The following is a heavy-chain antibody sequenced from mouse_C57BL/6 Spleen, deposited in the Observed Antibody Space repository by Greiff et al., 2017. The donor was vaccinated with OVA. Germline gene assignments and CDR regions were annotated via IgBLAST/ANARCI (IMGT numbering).Heavy chain of an antibody. D-gene: IGHD1-1*01. CDR2: IYPRSGNT. J-gene: IGHJ2*01. Sequence: VQLQESGAELARPGASVKLSCKASGYTFTSYGISWVKQRTGQGLEWIGEIYPRSGNTYYNEKFKGKATLTADKSSSTAYMELRSLTSEDSAVYFCARSRDYYGSSPHYFDYWGQGTTLTVSS. CDR3: ARSRDYYGSSPHYFDY. V-gene: IGHV1-81*01. CDR1: GYTFTSYG.